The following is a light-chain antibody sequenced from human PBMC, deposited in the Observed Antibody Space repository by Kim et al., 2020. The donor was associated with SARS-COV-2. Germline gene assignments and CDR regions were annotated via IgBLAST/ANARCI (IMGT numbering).Light chain of an antibody. V-gene: IGLV3-21*04. J-gene: IGLJ2*01. CDR2: YDT. Sequence: APGKTARITCGENSIGLQSVHGYQQKPGQAPVLVIYYDTDRPSGIPERFSGSNSGNMATLTISRVEAGDEADYYCQVWDTGSDHPIFGGGTKVTVL. CDR1: SIGLQS. CDR3: QVWDTGSDHPI.